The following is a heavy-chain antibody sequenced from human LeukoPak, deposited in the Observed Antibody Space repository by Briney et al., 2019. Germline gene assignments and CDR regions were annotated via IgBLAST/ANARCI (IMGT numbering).Heavy chain of an antibody. CDR2: INPSGGST. D-gene: IGHD1-1*01. CDR3: ARDPTGTASRGRYFDY. V-gene: IGHV1-46*01. Sequence: APVKVSCKASGYTFTSYYMHWVRQAPGQGLEWMGIINPSGGSTSYAQKFQGRVTMTRDTSTSTVYMELSSLRSEDTAVYYCARDPTGTASRGRYFDYWGQGTLVTVSS. J-gene: IGHJ4*02. CDR1: GYTFTSYY.